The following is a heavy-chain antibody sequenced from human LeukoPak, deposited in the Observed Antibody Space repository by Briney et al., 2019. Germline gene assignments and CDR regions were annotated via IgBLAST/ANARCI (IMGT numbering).Heavy chain of an antibody. V-gene: IGHV3-30*18. Sequence: PGGSLRLSCAASGFTFSSYGMHWVRQAPGKGLEWVAVISYDGSNKYYADSVKGRFTISRDNSKNTLYLQMNSLRAEDTAVYYCAKGVTTHYYYGMDVWGRGTTVTVSS. CDR1: GFTFSSYG. CDR2: ISYDGSNK. D-gene: IGHD4-17*01. J-gene: IGHJ6*02. CDR3: AKGVTTHYYYGMDV.